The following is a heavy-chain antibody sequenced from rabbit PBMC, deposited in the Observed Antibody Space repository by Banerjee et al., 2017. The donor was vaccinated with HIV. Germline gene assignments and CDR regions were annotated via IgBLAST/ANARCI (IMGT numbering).Heavy chain of an antibody. Sequence: QWQLVETGGGLVKPEGSLTLTCTASGFSLSSTYWICWVRQAPGKGLEWIACIHTGDGNTYYASWAKGRFTISKTSSTTVTLQMTSLTAADTATYFCARDPHYGGAASGYATYFNLWGQGTLVTVS. CDR1: GFSLSSTYW. CDR2: IHTGDGNT. V-gene: IGHV1S45*01. CDR3: ARDPHYGGAASGYATYFNL. J-gene: IGHJ4*01. D-gene: IGHD8-1*01.